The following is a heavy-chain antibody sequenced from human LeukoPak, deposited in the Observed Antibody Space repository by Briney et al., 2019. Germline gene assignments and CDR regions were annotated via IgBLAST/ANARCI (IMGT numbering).Heavy chain of an antibody. V-gene: IGHV3-53*01. CDR3: ARNILFAFDI. D-gene: IGHD2/OR15-2a*01. J-gene: IGHJ3*02. CDR2: IYNDGST. Sequence: GGSLRLSCTASGLTVSSSYMSWVRQAPGKGLEWVSIIYNDGSTYYADSMKGRFTISRDNSKNTLYLQVNSLRAEDTAMYYCARNILFAFDIWGQGAMVTVSS. CDR1: GLTVSSSY.